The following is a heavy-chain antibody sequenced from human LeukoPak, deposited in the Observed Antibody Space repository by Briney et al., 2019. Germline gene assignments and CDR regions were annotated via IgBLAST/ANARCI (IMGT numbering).Heavy chain of an antibody. CDR3: VCITMVRGGESWFDP. CDR2: IYYSGST. CDR1: GGSISSGGYY. V-gene: IGHV4-31*03. Sequence: SQTLSLTCTVSGGSISSGGYYWSWIRQHPGKGLEWIGYIYYSGSTYYNPSLKSRVTISVDTSKNQFSLKLSSVTAADTAVYYCVCITMVRGGESWFDPWGQGTLVTVSS. J-gene: IGHJ5*02. D-gene: IGHD3-10*01.